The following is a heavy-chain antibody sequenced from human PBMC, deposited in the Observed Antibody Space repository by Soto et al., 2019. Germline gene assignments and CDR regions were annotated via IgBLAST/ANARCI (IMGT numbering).Heavy chain of an antibody. J-gene: IGHJ4*02. Sequence: QVQLVESGRGVVQPGRSLRLSCEASGFTFSSYVMHWVRQAPGKGLEWVAVISYDGSNKYYADSVKGRFTISRDNSKHKLYLQRNSLRTQDTAVYYCARDAQSSGWHEWVSMTLSSDFDYWGQGTLVTVSS. CDR3: ARDAQSSGWHEWVSMTLSSDFDY. CDR1: GFTFSSYV. CDR2: ISYDGSNK. D-gene: IGHD6-25*01. V-gene: IGHV3-30*14.